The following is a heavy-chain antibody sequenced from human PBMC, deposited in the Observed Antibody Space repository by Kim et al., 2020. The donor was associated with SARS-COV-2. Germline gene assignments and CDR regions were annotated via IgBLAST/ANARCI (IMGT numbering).Heavy chain of an antibody. Sequence: ASVKVSCKASGYTFRTYGISWVRQAPGQGLEWMGWISAYNGNTKDAQKFQGRVTMTTDTFTSTAYMEARSLRSDDTAIYYCARDSQAARPGWFGPWGQGT. V-gene: IGHV1-18*04. J-gene: IGHJ5*02. CDR3: ARDSQAARPGWFGP. D-gene: IGHD6-6*01. CDR2: ISAYNGNT. CDR1: GYTFRTYG.